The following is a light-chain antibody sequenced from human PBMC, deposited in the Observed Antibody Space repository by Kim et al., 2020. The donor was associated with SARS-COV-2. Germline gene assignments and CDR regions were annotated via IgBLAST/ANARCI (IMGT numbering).Light chain of an antibody. Sequence: GQRVTVSCSGSGSNIASNAVNWYQHLPGTAPTLLIYTNNPRPSGVPDRFSGSKSGTSASLAITVLQSEDEADYYCAAWDDSLNGGVFGGGTQLTVL. J-gene: IGLJ3*02. CDR2: TNN. CDR1: GSNIASNA. V-gene: IGLV1-44*01. CDR3: AAWDDSLNGGV.